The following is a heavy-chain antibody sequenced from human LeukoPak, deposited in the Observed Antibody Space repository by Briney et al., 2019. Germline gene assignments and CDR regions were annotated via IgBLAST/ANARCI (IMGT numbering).Heavy chain of an antibody. CDR1: GFTSSSYA. D-gene: IGHD6-13*01. V-gene: IGHV3-30-3*01. CDR2: ISYDGSIT. Sequence: GVSLRLSCAASGFTSSSYAMHWVRQAPGKGLEWVAIISYDGSITYYADSVKGRFTISRDNSKNTRYLQMNSLSVEDTAVYYCARRIGAGALDYWGQGTLVTVSS. CDR3: ARRIGAGALDY. J-gene: IGHJ4*02.